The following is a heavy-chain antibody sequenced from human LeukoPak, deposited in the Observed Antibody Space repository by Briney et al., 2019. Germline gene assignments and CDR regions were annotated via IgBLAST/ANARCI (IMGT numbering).Heavy chain of an antibody. J-gene: IGHJ2*01. CDR2: ISYDGINK. V-gene: IGHV3-30*18. CDR3: AKAATVTSLDWYFDL. D-gene: IGHD4-17*01. CDR1: GFIFSTYG. Sequence: PGRSLRLSCAASGFIFSTYGTHWVRQAPGKGLEWVAVISYDGINKYYADSVKGRFTISSDNSKNTLYLQMNSLRAEDTAVHYCAKAATVTSLDWYFDLWGRGTLVTVSS.